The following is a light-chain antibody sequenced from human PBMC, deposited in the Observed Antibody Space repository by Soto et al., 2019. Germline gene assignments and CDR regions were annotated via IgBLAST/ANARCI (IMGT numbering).Light chain of an antibody. CDR3: SSYAGSNKSV. CDR1: SSDVGGYNY. Sequence: QSVLTQPPSASGSPGQSVTVSCTGTSSDVGGYNYVSWYQQYAGKAPKLMISEVSKRPSGVPDRFSGSKSGNTASLTVSGLQAEDEADYYCSSYAGSNKSVFXTGTKVTVL. CDR2: EVS. J-gene: IGLJ1*01. V-gene: IGLV2-8*01.